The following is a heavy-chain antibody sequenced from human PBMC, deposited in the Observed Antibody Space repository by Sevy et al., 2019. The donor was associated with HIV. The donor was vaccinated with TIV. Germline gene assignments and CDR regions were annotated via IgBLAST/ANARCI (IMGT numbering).Heavy chain of an antibody. Sequence: GGSLRLSCAASGFTFSSYSMNWVRQAPGKGLEWVSSISSSSSYIYYADSVKGRFTISRDNAKNSLYLQMNSLRAEDTAVYYCARIGDSGYFLPSGMDVWGQGTTVTVSS. CDR3: ARIGDSGYFLPSGMDV. CDR2: ISSSSSYI. V-gene: IGHV3-21*01. D-gene: IGHD5-12*01. CDR1: GFTFSSYS. J-gene: IGHJ6*02.